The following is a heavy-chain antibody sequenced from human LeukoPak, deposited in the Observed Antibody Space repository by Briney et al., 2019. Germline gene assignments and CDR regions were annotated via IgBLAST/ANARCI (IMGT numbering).Heavy chain of an antibody. CDR2: ISAYNGNT. CDR1: GYTFTSYG. J-gene: IGHJ4*02. D-gene: IGHD4-17*01. Sequence: GASVKVSCKASGYTFTSYGISWVRQAPGQGLEWMGWISAYNGNTNYAQKLQGRVTMTTDTSTSTAYMELRSLRSDDTAVYYCARELMTTVTIAIDYWGQGTLVTVSS. CDR3: ARELMTTVTIAIDY. V-gene: IGHV1-18*01.